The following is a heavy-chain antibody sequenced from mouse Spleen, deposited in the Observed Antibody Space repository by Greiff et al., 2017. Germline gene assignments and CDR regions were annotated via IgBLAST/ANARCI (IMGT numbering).Heavy chain of an antibody. CDR2: IDPSDSYT. CDR3: ARFGNYLDY. J-gene: IGHJ4*01. Sequence: VQLQQPGAELVMPGASVKLSCKASGYTFTSYWMHWVKQRPGQGLEWIGEIDPSDSYTNYNQKFKGKATLTVDKSSSTAYMQLSSLTSEDSAVYYCARFGNYLDYWGQGTSVTVSS. D-gene: IGHD2-1*01. V-gene: IGHV1-69*01. CDR1: GYTFTSYW.